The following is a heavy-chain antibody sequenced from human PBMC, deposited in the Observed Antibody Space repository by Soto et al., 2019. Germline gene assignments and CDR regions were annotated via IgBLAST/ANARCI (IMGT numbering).Heavy chain of an antibody. J-gene: IGHJ6*02. CDR2: INPNSGGT. Sequence: QVQLVQSGAEVKKPGASVKVSCKASGYTFTGYYMHWVRQAPGQGLEWMGWINPNSGGTNYAQKFQGWVTRTRDTSISTAYMELSRLRSDDTAVYYCARLRLGELSSSRVDYYGMDVWGQGTTVTVSS. V-gene: IGHV1-2*04. CDR3: ARLRLGELSSSRVDYYGMDV. D-gene: IGHD3-16*02. CDR1: GYTFTGYY.